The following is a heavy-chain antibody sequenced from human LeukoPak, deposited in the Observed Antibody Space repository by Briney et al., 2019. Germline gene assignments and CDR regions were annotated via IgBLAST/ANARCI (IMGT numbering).Heavy chain of an antibody. CDR3: ARDSYDYVWGSYRYTLLNWFDP. D-gene: IGHD3-16*02. V-gene: IGHV1-2*02. J-gene: IGHJ5*02. CDR2: INPNSGGT. Sequence: ASVKVSRKASGYTFTGYYMHLVRQAPGQGLEWMGWINPNSGGTNYAQKFQGRVTMTRDTSISTAYMELSRLRSDDTAVYYCARDSYDYVWGSYRYTLLNWFDPWGQGTLVTVSS. CDR1: GYTFTGYY.